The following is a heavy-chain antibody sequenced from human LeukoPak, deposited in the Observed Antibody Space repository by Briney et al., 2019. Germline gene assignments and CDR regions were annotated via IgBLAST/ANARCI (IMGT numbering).Heavy chain of an antibody. CDR3: TRPSDCTNGVCHKDY. Sequence: PGGSLRLSCAASGFTFSSYGMHWVRQASGKGLEWVGRIRSKANSYATAYAASVKGRFTISRDDSKNTAYLQMNSLKTEDTAVYYCTRPSDCTNGVCHKDYWGQGTLVTVSS. J-gene: IGHJ4*02. V-gene: IGHV3-73*01. D-gene: IGHD2-8*01. CDR1: GFTFSSYG. CDR2: IRSKANSYAT.